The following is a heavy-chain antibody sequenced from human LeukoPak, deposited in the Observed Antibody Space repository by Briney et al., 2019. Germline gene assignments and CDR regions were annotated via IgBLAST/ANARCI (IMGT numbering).Heavy chain of an antibody. CDR2: IYYSGST. CDR3: ARDRYDFWSGYADLALYYGMDV. J-gene: IGHJ6*02. D-gene: IGHD3-3*01. Sequence: KPSETLSLTCTVSGGSISSSSYYWGWIRQPPGKGLEGFGGIYYSGSTYYNPSLKSRITISVDTSKNQFSLKLSSVTAADTAVYYCARDRYDFWSGYADLALYYGMDVWGQGTTVTVSS. CDR1: GGSISSSSYY. V-gene: IGHV4-39*07.